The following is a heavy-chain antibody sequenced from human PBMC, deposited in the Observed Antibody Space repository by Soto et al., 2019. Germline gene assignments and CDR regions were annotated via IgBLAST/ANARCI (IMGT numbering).Heavy chain of an antibody. V-gene: IGHV4-4*02. J-gene: IGHJ6*02. D-gene: IGHD5-18*01. CDR2: IYHSGST. Sequence: QVQLQESGPGLVKPSGTLSLTCAVSGGSISSSNWWSWVRQPPGKGLEWIGEIYHSGSTNYNPSLKSRVTIAVDESKDQVSLKLSSATAADTAVYYCAGWIQLQQYYYYGMDVWGQGTTVTVSS. CDR3: AGWIQLQQYYYYGMDV. CDR1: GGSISSSNW.